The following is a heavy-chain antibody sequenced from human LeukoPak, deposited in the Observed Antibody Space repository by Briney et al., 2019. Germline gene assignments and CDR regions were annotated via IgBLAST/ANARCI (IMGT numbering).Heavy chain of an antibody. CDR2: ISSSSSYI. CDR3: ARDLASGVPYGSGTPFDP. D-gene: IGHD3-10*01. V-gene: IGHV3-21*01. CDR1: RFTFSSYS. Sequence: GGSLRLSCAASRFTFSSYSMNWVRQAPGKGLEWVSSISSSSSYIYYADSVKGRFTISRDNAKNSLYLQMNSLRAEDTAVYYCARDLASGVPYGSGTPFDPWGQGTLVTVSS. J-gene: IGHJ5*02.